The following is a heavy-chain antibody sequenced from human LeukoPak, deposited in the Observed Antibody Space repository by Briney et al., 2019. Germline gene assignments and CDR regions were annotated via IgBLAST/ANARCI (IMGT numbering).Heavy chain of an antibody. J-gene: IGHJ4*02. V-gene: IGHV3-21*01. CDR1: GFTFSRYS. CDR2: ISHWGYDI. Sequence: GGSLRLSCVASGFTFSRYSMNWVRQAPGKGLEWVSSISHWGYDIYYADAVKGRFTISRDNAKNSLFLQMDNLRVEDTAVYYCADHLACGSTTCPSFDYWGQGTLVTVSS. D-gene: IGHD2-2*01. CDR3: ADHLACGSTTCPSFDY.